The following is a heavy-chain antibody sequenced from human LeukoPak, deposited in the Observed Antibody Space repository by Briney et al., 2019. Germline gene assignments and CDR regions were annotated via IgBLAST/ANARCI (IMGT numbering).Heavy chain of an antibody. D-gene: IGHD3-22*01. CDR1: GFTFSSYS. V-gene: IGHV3-21*01. CDR3: ARDPWRYYDSRSSSYFDY. J-gene: IGHJ4*02. Sequence: PGGSLSLSCAASGFTFSSYSMNWVRQAPGKGLEWVSSISSSSSYIYYADSVKGRFTISRDNAKNSLYLQMNSLRAEDTAVYYCARDPWRYYDSRSSSYFDYWGQGTLVTVSS. CDR2: ISSSSSYI.